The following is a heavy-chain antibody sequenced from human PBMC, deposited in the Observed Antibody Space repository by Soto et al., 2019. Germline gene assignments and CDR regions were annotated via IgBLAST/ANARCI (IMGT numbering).Heavy chain of an antibody. CDR3: ARAPFHWLYGDYSPGDY. V-gene: IGHV1-8*01. J-gene: IGHJ4*02. CDR1: GYTFTSYD. D-gene: IGHD4-17*01. CDR2: MNPNSGNT. Sequence: ASVKVSCKASGYTFTSYDINWVRQATGQGLEWMGWMNPNSGNTGYAQKFQGRVTMTRNTSISTAYMELSSLRSEDTAVYYCARAPFHWLYGDYSPGDYWGQGTLVTVSS.